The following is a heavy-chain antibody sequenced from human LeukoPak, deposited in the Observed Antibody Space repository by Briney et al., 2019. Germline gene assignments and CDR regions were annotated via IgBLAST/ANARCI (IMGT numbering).Heavy chain of an antibody. CDR3: ARNSWYPYYFDY. V-gene: IGHV4-34*01. Sequence: PSETLSLTCAVYGGSFSGYYWSWIRQPPGKGLEWIGEINHSGSTNYNPSLKSRVTISVDTSKNQFSLKLSSVTAADTAVYYCARNSWYPYYFDYWGQGTLATVSS. J-gene: IGHJ4*02. D-gene: IGHD6-13*01. CDR2: INHSGST. CDR1: GGSFSGYY.